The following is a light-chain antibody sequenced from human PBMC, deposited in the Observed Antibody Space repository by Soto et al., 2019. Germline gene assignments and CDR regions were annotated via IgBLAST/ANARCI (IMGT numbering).Light chain of an antibody. CDR3: XQXXXXXWT. V-gene: IGKV3-15*01. J-gene: IGKJ1*01. CDR1: QSVSSN. Sequence: EIVMTQSPATLSVSPGERATLSCRASQSVSSNLAWYQQKPGQAPRLLIYGASTRATGIPARFSGSGSGTXXXLSICSLQSEXFAVYYXXQXXXXXWTFXXGT. CDR2: GAS.